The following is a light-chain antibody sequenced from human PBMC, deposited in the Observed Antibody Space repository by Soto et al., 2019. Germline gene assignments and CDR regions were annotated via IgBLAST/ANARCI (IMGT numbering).Light chain of an antibody. J-gene: IGKJ1*01. V-gene: IGKV1-5*01. CDR2: DAS. CDR3: QQYNSYSRT. Sequence: IQMTQSPSTLSASVGDRITITCRASQSISSWLAWYQQRPGKAPKLLIYDASSLESGVPSRFSGSGSGTEFTLTISSLQPDDFATYYCQQYNSYSRTFGPGTTVDTK. CDR1: QSISSW.